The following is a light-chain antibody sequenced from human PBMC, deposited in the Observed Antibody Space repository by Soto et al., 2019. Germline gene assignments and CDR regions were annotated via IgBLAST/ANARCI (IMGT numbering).Light chain of an antibody. CDR1: QTISSW. CDR2: KAS. J-gene: IGKJ5*01. CDR3: QQSYSNPIT. V-gene: IGKV1-5*03. Sequence: DIQMTQYPSTLSGSVGDRVTITCRASQTISSWLAWYQQKQGKAPKLLIYKASTLKSGVPSRLRDSGSGTELTITISSLQNDDFETYYCQQSYSNPITFGQGTRLEIK.